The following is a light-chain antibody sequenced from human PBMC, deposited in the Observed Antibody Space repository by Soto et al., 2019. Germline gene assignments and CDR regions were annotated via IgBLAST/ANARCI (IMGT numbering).Light chain of an antibody. CDR3: QQHYTTPLT. V-gene: IGKV4-1*01. CDR1: QSVLSSSNNKNY. J-gene: IGKJ4*01. CDR2: WTS. Sequence: DIVMTQSPDSLAVSLGERATINCKSSQSVLSSSNNKNYLAWYQQRPGQPPKLLIYWTSTRESGVPDRFSGSGSGTDFTLTITSLQAEDVAVSYCQQHYTTPLTFGGGTKVEI.